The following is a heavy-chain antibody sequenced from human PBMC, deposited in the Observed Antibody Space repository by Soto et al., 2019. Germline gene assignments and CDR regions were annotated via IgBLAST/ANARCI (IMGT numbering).Heavy chain of an antibody. V-gene: IGHV4-34*01. J-gene: IGHJ4*02. CDR1: GGSSSGYY. CDR2: INHSGST. D-gene: IGHD6-13*01. CDR3: ARVSSRAH. Sequence: SETLSLTCAVYGGSSSGYYWSWIRQPPGKGLEWIGEINHSGSTNYNPSLKSRVTISVDTSKNQFSLKLSSVTAADTAVYYCARVSSRAHWGQGTLVTVSS.